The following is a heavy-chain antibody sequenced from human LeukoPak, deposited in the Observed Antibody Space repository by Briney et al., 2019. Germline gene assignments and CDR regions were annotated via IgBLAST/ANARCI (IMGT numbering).Heavy chain of an antibody. J-gene: IGHJ4*02. CDR1: GGSISSGGYF. D-gene: IGHD2-21*01. CDR3: ARGYSASYFDY. CDR2: ISDSGRT. Sequence: SQTLSLTCTVSGGSISSGGYFWSWIRQHPGKGLEWIAYISDSGRTNHNPSLKSRVTISVDTSKNQFSLQLSSVTAADTAVYYCARGYSASYFDYWGQGILVTVSS. V-gene: IGHV4-31*03.